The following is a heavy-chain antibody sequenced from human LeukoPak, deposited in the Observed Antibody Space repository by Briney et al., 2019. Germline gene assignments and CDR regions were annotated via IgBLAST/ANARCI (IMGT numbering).Heavy chain of an antibody. Sequence: GRSLRLSCAASGFSVINNYVTWVRQAPGKGLEWVSVIYTGDRADYSDSVKGRFTISRDNAKNSLYLQMNSLRAEDTAVYYCARVASYEISDAFDIWGQGTMVTVSS. V-gene: IGHV3-53*01. J-gene: IGHJ3*02. CDR1: GFSVINNY. CDR2: IYTGDRA. D-gene: IGHD1-26*01. CDR3: ARVASYEISDAFDI.